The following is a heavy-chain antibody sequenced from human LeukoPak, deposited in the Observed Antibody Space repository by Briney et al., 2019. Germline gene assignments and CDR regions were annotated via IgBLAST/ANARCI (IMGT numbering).Heavy chain of an antibody. CDR2: INHSGGT. Sequence: SETLSLTCAVYGGSFSSYYWNWIRQPPGKGLEWIGEINHSGGTNYNPSLKSRVTVSVETSKNQFSLKLSSVTAADTAVYYCARGGVGDPGPGFLWPTRVPMDVWGQGTTVTVSS. D-gene: IGHD3-10*01. V-gene: IGHV4-34*01. CDR3: ARGGVGDPGPGFLWPTRVPMDV. CDR1: GGSFSSYY. J-gene: IGHJ6*02.